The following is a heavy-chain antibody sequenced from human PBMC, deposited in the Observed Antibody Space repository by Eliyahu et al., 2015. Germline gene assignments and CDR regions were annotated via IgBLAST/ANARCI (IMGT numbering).Heavy chain of an antibody. D-gene: IGHD3-10*01. V-gene: IGHV1-8*01. CDR3: ARSWPNMVRGVIRNWFDP. CDR1: XYTFTSXD. CDR2: MNPNSGNT. Sequence: QVQLVQSGAEVKKPGASVKVXCKASXYTFTSXDINWVRQATGQGLEWMGWMNPNSGNTGYAQKFQGRVTMTRNTSISTAYMELSSLRSEDTAVYYCARSWPNMVRGVIRNWFDPWGQGTLVTVSS. J-gene: IGHJ5*02.